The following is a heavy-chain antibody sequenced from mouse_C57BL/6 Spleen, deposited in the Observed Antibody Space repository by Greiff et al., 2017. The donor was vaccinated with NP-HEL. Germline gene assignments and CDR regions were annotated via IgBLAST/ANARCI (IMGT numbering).Heavy chain of an antibody. Sequence: QVQLKQPGAELVRPGSSVKLSCKASGYTFTSYWMHWVKQRPIQGLEWIGNIDPSDSETHYNQKFKDKATLTVDKSSSTAYMQLSSLTSEDSAVYYCARGGVVATRYFGVWGTGTTVTVSS. CDR3: ARGGVVATRYFGV. CDR1: GYTFTSYW. D-gene: IGHD1-1*01. V-gene: IGHV1-52*01. CDR2: IDPSDSET. J-gene: IGHJ1*03.